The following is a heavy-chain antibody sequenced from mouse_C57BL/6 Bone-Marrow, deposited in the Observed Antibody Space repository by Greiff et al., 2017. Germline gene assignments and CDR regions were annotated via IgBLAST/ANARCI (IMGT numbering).Heavy chain of an antibody. J-gene: IGHJ4*01. CDR3: DCRVYGSSYRSVRYYYAMDY. V-gene: IGHV14-3*01. D-gene: IGHD1-1*01. Sequence: EVQLQQSVAELVRPGASVKLSCTASGFNIKNTYMHWVKQRPEQGLEWIGRIDPADGNTKYDPKFQGKATITADTSSNTAYLPLSSLTFEDTTLSYCDCRVYGSSYRSVRYYYAMDYWGQGTSVTVSS. CDR1: GFNIKNTY. CDR2: IDPADGNT.